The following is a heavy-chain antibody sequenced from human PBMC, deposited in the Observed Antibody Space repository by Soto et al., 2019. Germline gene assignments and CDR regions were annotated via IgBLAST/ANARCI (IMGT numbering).Heavy chain of an antibody. CDR3: ARSIRGYSGYVTYYFDY. Sequence: QVQLVQSGAEVKKPGASVKVSCKASGYTFTSYGISWVRQAPGQGLEWMGWISAYNGNTNYAQKLQGRVTMTTDTAXSXXYRELRSLRSDDTAVYYCARSIRGYSGYVTYYFDYWGQGTLVTVSS. CDR2: ISAYNGNT. CDR1: GYTFTSYG. D-gene: IGHD5-12*01. J-gene: IGHJ4*02. V-gene: IGHV1-18*01.